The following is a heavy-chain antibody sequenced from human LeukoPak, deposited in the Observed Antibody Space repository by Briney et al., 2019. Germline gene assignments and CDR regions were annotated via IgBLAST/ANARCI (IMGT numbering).Heavy chain of an antibody. Sequence: PSQTLSLTCTVSGGSISSYYWSWIRQPAGKGLEWIGRIYTSGSTNYNPSLKSRVTISVDKSKNQFSLNLSSVTAADTAVYYCARGRYSSSPEYFDYWGQGTLVTVSS. CDR3: ARGRYSSSPEYFDY. CDR2: IYTSGST. CDR1: GGSISSYY. D-gene: IGHD6-6*01. J-gene: IGHJ4*02. V-gene: IGHV4-4*07.